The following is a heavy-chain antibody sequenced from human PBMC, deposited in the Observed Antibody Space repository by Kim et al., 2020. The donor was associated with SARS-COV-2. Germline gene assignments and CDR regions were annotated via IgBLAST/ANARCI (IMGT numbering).Heavy chain of an antibody. V-gene: IGHV3-11*05. CDR3: ARGYNWFDP. Sequence: SYTNYADSVKGRFTISRDNAKNSLYLQMNSLRAEDTAVYYCARGYNWFDPWGQGTLVTVSS. CDR2: SYT. J-gene: IGHJ5*02.